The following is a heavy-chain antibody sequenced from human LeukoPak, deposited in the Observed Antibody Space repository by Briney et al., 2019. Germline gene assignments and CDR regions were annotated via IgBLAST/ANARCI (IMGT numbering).Heavy chain of an antibody. CDR3: AKVAGDRVDY. CDR1: GYTFATYG. J-gene: IGHJ4*02. V-gene: IGHV1-18*01. D-gene: IGHD3-3*01. Sequence: AASVKVSCKASGYTFATYGFCWVRQAPGHGLEWMGWISSNTGKTDYAQKFQGRVTLTTDTSTSTAYMELRSLRPDDTALYYCAKVAGDRVDYWGQGTLLTVSS. CDR2: ISSNTGKT.